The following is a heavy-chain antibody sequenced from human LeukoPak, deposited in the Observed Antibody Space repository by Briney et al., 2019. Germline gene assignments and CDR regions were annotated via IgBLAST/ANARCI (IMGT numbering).Heavy chain of an antibody. V-gene: IGHV3-74*01. D-gene: IGHD3-16*02. CDR2: INSDGSST. Sequence: GGSLRLSCAASGFTFSSYWMHWVRQAPGKGLVWVSRINSDGSSTNYADSVKGRFTISRDNAKNTLYLQMNSLRAEDTAVYYCARGVGYYDYVWGSYRPYYFDYWGQGTLVTVSS. J-gene: IGHJ4*02. CDR1: GFTFSSYW. CDR3: ARGVGYYDYVWGSYRPYYFDY.